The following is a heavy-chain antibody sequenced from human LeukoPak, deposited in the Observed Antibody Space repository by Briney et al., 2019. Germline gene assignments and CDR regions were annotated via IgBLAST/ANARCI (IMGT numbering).Heavy chain of an antibody. CDR3: ARGWGIEYSSSSPPTDY. D-gene: IGHD6-6*01. V-gene: IGHV4-34*01. Sequence: SETLSLTCAVYGGSFSGYYWSWIRQPPGKGLEWIGEINHSGSTNYNPSLKSRVTISVDTSKNQFSLKLSSVTAADTAVYYCARGWGIEYSSSSPPTDYWGQGTLVTVSS. CDR1: GGSFSGYY. J-gene: IGHJ4*02. CDR2: INHSGST.